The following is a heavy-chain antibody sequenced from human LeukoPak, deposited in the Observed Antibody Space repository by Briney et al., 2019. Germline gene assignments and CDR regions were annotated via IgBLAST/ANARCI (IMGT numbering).Heavy chain of an antibody. D-gene: IGHD3-3*01. CDR2: IYYSGST. CDR3: AREPDLWSGGPGGFDI. J-gene: IGHJ3*02. CDR1: GGSISSSSYY. Sequence: SETLSLTCTVSGGSISSSSYYWGWIRQPPGKGLEWIGSIYYSGSTYYNPSLKSRVTISVDTSKNQFSLKLSSVTAADTAVYYCAREPDLWSGGPGGFDIWGQGTMVTVSS. V-gene: IGHV4-39*02.